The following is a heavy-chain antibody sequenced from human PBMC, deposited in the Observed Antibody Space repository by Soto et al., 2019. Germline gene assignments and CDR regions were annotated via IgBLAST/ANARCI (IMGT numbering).Heavy chain of an antibody. D-gene: IGHD7-27*01. V-gene: IGHV3-23*01. CDR3: AQRDWGGYYYYYMDV. CDR2: ISGSGGST. J-gene: IGHJ6*03. Sequence: EVQLLESGGGLVQPGGSLRLSCAASGFTFSIYAMSWVRQAPGKGLEWVSAISGSGGSTYYADSVKGRFTVSRDNSKNPLYLQMNRRRAEDTAVYYCAQRDWGGYYYYYMDVWGKGTTVTVSS. CDR1: GFTFSIYA.